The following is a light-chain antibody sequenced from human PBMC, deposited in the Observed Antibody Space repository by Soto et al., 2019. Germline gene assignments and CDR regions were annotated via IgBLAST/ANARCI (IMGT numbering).Light chain of an antibody. CDR1: QSLSNTY. J-gene: IGKJ4*01. Sequence: EIVMTQSPVTLSLSPGETATLSCRASQSLSNTYISWYQQKPGQAPRLLIYGASTRATGIPARFSGSGSGTDFTLTISSLQPEDFALYYCHQDFDSSLPFGGGTKVEIK. CDR2: GAS. CDR3: HQDFDSSLP. V-gene: IGKV3D-7*01.